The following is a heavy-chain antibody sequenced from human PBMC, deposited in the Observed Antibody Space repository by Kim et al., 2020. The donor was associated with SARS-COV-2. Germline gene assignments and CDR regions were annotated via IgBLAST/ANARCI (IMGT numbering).Heavy chain of an antibody. Sequence: THNHPSLQNRVTMSVDTSKIQFSLKLSSVPAADTAVYSCAREMLLNWFDPWGQGTLVTVSS. J-gene: IGHJ5*02. D-gene: IGHD2-15*01. V-gene: IGHV4-4*07. CDR2: T. CDR3: AREMLLNWFDP.